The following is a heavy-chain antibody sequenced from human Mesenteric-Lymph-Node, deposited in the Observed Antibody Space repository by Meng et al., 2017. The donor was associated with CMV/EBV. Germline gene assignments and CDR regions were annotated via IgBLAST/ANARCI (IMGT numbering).Heavy chain of an antibody. D-gene: IGHD3-9*01. CDR3: ARGSSYDILTGYFDY. CDR2: INHSGST. J-gene: IGHJ4*02. CDR1: GGSFSGYY. V-gene: IGHV4-34*01. Sequence: WGAGLLNPSETLFVTCAVYGGSFSGYYWNCIRQSHEKGLEWIGEINHSGSTTYNPSFTSRIIISVDTSTNQISLNMSSVTAADTAVYYCARGSSYDILTGYFDYWGQGALVTVSS.